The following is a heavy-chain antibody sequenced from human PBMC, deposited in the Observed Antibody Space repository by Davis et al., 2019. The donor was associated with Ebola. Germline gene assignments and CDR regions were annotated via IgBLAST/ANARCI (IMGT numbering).Heavy chain of an antibody. J-gene: IGHJ4*02. CDR1: GYTFTSYY. D-gene: IGHD1-26*01. Sequence: ASVKVSCKASGYTFTSYYMHWVRQAPGQGLEWMGIINPSGGSTSYAQKLQGRVSMTTDTSTRTAYMELRSLRSDDTAVYYCARDEGRELLIWGQGTLVTVSS. V-gene: IGHV1-46*01. CDR2: INPSGGST. CDR3: ARDEGRELLI.